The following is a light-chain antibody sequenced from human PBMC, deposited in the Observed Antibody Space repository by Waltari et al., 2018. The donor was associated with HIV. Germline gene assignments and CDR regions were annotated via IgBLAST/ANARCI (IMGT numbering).Light chain of an antibody. CDR3: QHYNNWPPYT. V-gene: IGKV3-15*01. J-gene: IGKJ2*01. CDR2: GAS. CDR1: QSVSSN. Sequence: EIVMTQSPVTLSVSPGERATLSCRASQSVSSNLAWYHQKPGQAPRLLIYGASTRATGIPARFSGSGSGTEFTLTISSLQSEDFAVYYCQHYNNWPPYTFGQGTKLEIK.